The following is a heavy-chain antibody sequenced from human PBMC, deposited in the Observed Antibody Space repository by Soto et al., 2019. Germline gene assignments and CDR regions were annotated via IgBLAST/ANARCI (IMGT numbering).Heavy chain of an antibody. CDR1: GFTFSGSA. Sequence: PGGSLRFSCEASGFTFSGSAMHWVRQASGKGLEWVCRVRSKANSYATAYAASVKGRFTISRDDSKNTAYLQMNSLKTEDTAVYYCTSGDWWELPTMDYWGQGTLVTVSS. D-gene: IGHD1-26*01. CDR3: TSGDWWELPTMDY. J-gene: IGHJ4*02. CDR2: VRSKANSYAT. V-gene: IGHV3-73*01.